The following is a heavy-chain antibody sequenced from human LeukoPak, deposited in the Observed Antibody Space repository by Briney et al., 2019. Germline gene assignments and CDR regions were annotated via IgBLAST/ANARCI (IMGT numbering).Heavy chain of an antibody. J-gene: IGHJ4*02. Sequence: ASVKVSCRASGDTFTGYYMHWVRQAPGQGLEWMGWTNPNNGGTNYAQKFQGRVTMTRDTSISTAYMELSRLRSDDTAMYYCAREYCSSTSCNYYFDYWGQGTLVTVSS. CDR2: TNPNNGGT. CDR1: GDTFTGYY. CDR3: AREYCSSTSCNYYFDY. V-gene: IGHV1-2*02. D-gene: IGHD2-2*01.